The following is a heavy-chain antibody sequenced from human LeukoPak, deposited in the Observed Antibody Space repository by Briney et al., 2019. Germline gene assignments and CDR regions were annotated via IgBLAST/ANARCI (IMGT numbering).Heavy chain of an antibody. CDR3: ARGLRGVIQLPADY. CDR1: GFTFSSYS. V-gene: IGHV3-21*01. Sequence: GGSLRPSCAASGFTFSSYSMNWVRQAPGKGLGGVSSISSSSSYIYYADSVKGRFTISRDNAKNSLYLQMNSLRAEDTAVYYCARGLRGVIQLPADYWGQGTLVTVSS. J-gene: IGHJ4*02. D-gene: IGHD3-10*01. CDR2: ISSSSSYI.